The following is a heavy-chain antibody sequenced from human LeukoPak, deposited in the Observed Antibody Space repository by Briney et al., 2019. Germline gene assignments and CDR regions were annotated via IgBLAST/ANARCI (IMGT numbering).Heavy chain of an antibody. CDR1: GFTFSSYS. D-gene: IGHD2-2*01. CDR2: ISSSSSTI. Sequence: GGSLRLSCAASGFTFSSYSMNWVRQAPGKGLEWVSYISSSSSTIYYADSVKGRFTISRDNAKNSLYLQMNSLRAEDTAVYYCAKEPDIVVVPAATQGDYWGQGALVTVSS. V-gene: IGHV3-48*01. J-gene: IGHJ4*02. CDR3: AKEPDIVVVPAATQGDY.